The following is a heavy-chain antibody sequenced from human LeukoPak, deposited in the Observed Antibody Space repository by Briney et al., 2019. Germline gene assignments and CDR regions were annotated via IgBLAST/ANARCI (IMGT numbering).Heavy chain of an antibody. J-gene: IGHJ4*02. V-gene: IGHV4-31*03. CDR1: GGSISSGGYY. CDR2: IYYSGST. CDR3: ARESRDYYYDSSGNFDY. D-gene: IGHD3-22*01. Sequence: SETLSLPCTVSGGSISSGGYYCSWIRQHPGKGLEWIGSIYYSGSTYYKPSLKSRVTISVDTSKNQFSLKLSSVTAADTAVYYCARESRDYYYDSSGNFDYWGQGTLVTVSS.